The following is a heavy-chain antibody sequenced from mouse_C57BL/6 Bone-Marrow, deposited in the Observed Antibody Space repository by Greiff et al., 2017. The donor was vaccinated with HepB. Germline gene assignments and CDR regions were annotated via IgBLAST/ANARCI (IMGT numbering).Heavy chain of an antibody. J-gene: IGHJ3*01. Sequence: QVQLKQSGPELVKPGASVKISCKASGYAFSSSWMNWVKQRPGKGLEWIGRIYPADGDTNYNGKFKGKATLTADKSSSTAYMQLSSLTSEDSAVYFCARDKLYSNYGAYWGQGTLVTVSA. D-gene: IGHD2-5*01. CDR1: GYAFSSSW. CDR2: IYPADGDT. CDR3: ARDKLYSNYGAY. V-gene: IGHV1-82*01.